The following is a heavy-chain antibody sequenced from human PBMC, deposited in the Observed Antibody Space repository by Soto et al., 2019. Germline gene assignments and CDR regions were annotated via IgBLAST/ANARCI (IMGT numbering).Heavy chain of an antibody. D-gene: IGHD5-12*01. CDR1: GFTFTSSA. CDR2: IVVGSGNT. Sequence: SVKVSCKVSGFTFTSSAVQWVRQARGQRLEWIGWIVVGSGNTNYAQKFQERVTITRDMSTSTAYMELSSLRSEDTAVYYCAADRYSGYDYNWFDPWGQGTLVTVSS. CDR3: AADRYSGYDYNWFDP. J-gene: IGHJ5*02. V-gene: IGHV1-58*01.